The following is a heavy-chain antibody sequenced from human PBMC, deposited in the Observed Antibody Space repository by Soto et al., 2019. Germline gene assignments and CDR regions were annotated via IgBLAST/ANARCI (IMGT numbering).Heavy chain of an antibody. Sequence: SETLSLTCAVYGGSFSGCYWSWIRQPPGKGLEWIGEINHSGSTNYNPSLKSRVTISVDTSKNQFSLKLSSVTAADTAVYYCARLRDTAMVFDYWGQGTLVTVSS. D-gene: IGHD5-18*01. CDR1: GGSFSGCY. J-gene: IGHJ4*02. V-gene: IGHV4-34*01. CDR3: ARLRDTAMVFDY. CDR2: INHSGST.